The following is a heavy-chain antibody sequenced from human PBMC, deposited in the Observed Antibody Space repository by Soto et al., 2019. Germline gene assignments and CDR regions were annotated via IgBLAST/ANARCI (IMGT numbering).Heavy chain of an antibody. CDR2: ISYDGSNK. CDR3: ARGIVVVVAATLYY. D-gene: IGHD2-15*01. Sequence: PGGSLRLSCAASGFTFSSYAMHWVRQAPGKGLEWVAVISYDGSNKYYADSVKGRFTISRDNSKNTLYLQMNSLRAEDTAVYYCARGIVVVVAATLYYWGQGTLVTVSS. V-gene: IGHV3-30-3*01. CDR1: GFTFSSYA. J-gene: IGHJ4*02.